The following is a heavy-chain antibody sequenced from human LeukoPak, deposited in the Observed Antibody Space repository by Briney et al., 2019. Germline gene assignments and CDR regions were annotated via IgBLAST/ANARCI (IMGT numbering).Heavy chain of an antibody. CDR2: ISSSSSHT. Sequence: PGGSLRLSCAASGFTFSSYSMNWVRQAPGKGLEWVSSISSSSSHTYYADSVQGRFTIARDNAKNSLYLQMNSLRAEDTAVYYCASDSIAARRIDYWGQGTPVTVST. D-gene: IGHD6-6*01. J-gene: IGHJ4*02. CDR1: GFTFSSYS. V-gene: IGHV3-21*01. CDR3: ASDSIAARRIDY.